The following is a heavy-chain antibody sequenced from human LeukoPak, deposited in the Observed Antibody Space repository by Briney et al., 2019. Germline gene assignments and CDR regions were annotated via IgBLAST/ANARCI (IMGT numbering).Heavy chain of an antibody. CDR2: IYQSGST. CDR1: GYSIRSGYH. CDR3: ARSEINDYNRY. D-gene: IGHD3-16*01. V-gene: IGHV4-38-2*02. Sequence: PSETLSLTCSVSGYSIRSGYHWAWIRQSPGKGLEWIGSIYQSGSTYDNPSLRSRVTMSMDTSKNQFSLKMRPVTAADTAVYCCARSEINDYNRYWGQGILVTVSS. J-gene: IGHJ4*02.